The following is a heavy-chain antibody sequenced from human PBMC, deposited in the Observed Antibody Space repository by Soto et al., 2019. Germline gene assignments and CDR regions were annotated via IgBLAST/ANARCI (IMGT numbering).Heavy chain of an antibody. J-gene: IGHJ5*02. CDR2: IYSGGST. D-gene: IGHD1-1*01. CDR3: STRTWFDP. CDR1: GFTVSSDY. Sequence: EVQLVESGGALIQPGGSLRLSCEASGFTVSSDYMSWVRQAPGKGLEWVSVIYSGGSTYYADSVKGRFTISRDNSKNTLYLQMNSLRAEDTAVYYCSTRTWFDPWGQGTLFTVSS. V-gene: IGHV3-53*01.